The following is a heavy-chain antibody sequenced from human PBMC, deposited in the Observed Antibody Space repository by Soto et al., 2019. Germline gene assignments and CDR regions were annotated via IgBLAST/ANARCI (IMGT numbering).Heavy chain of an antibody. D-gene: IGHD4-17*01. CDR2: ISSSSSYI. V-gene: IGHV3-21*01. J-gene: IGHJ6*02. Sequence: GGSLRLSCGASGFTFSSYIMNWVRQAPGKGLEWVSSISSSSSYIYYADSVKGRFTISRDNAKNSLYLQMNSLRAEDTAVYYCARGPRGTVTTDYYYGMDVWGQGTTVTVSS. CDR3: ARGPRGTVTTDYYYGMDV. CDR1: GFTFSSYI.